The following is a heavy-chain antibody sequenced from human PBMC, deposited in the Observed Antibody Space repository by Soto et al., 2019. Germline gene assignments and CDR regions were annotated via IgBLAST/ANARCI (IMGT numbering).Heavy chain of an antibody. V-gene: IGHV3-11*01. CDR1: GFTFSDYY. Sequence: QVQLVEFGGGLVKPGGSLRLSCAASGFTFSDYYMSWIRQAPGKGLEWVSYISSSGSTIYYADSVKGRFTIARDNAKNSLYLQMNSLRAEDTAVYYCASDRARGTDAGGNFDYWGQGTQVTVSS. D-gene: IGHD1-1*01. CDR3: ASDRARGTDAGGNFDY. J-gene: IGHJ4*02. CDR2: ISSSGSTI.